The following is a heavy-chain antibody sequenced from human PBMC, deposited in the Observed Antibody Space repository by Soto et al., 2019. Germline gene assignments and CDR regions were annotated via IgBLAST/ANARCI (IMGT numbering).Heavy chain of an antibody. J-gene: IGHJ6*02. V-gene: IGHV3-48*03. D-gene: IGHD2-2*01. CDR3: TRDLTGYAMDV. CDR1: GFTFISHS. Sequence: GGSLRLSCASSGFTFISHSMNWVRQAPGKGLEWVSYISLNLQTIYYADSVKGRFTISRDNAKNSLYLQMNTLTAEDTAVYYCTRDLTGYAMDVWGQGTTVTVSS. CDR2: ISLNLQTI.